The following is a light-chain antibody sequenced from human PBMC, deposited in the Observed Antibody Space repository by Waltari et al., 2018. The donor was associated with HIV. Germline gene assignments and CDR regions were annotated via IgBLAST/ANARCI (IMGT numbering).Light chain of an antibody. CDR1: QYIDKY. CDR3: QQTFTLPLT. J-gene: IGKJ4*01. V-gene: IGKV1-39*01. CDR2: SAS. Sequence: DIQITQSPSSLSTSVGDRVTITCRTSQYIDKYLNWYQQKPGKAPSLLIFSASTLHTGVPSRFSATVSGTTFSLAIATLQPDDVGTYFCQQTFTLPLTFGGGTRVEI.